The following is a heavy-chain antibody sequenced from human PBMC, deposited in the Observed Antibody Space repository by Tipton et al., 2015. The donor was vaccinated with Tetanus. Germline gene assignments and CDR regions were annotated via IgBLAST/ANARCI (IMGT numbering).Heavy chain of an antibody. J-gene: IGHJ5*02. Sequence: TLSLTCAVSGGLISTGGYSWSWFRQPPGKGLEWIGYIYHSGSTYCNPSLKSRVTISVNMAKKHFSLNLTSVTAADTAVYYCARDQGGGRVVRLNWFDPWGQGTLVAVSS. CDR2: IYHSGST. CDR3: ARDQGGGRVVRLNWFDP. D-gene: IGHD6-6*01. CDR1: GGLISTGGYS. V-gene: IGHV4-30-2*01.